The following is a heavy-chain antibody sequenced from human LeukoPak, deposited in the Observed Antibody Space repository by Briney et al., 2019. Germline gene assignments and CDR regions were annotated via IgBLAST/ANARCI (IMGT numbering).Heavy chain of an antibody. CDR2: IKQDGSEK. D-gene: IGHD6-6*01. Sequence: PGGSLRLSCAASGFPFSSYWMSWVRQAPGKGLEWVANIKQDGSEKYYVDSVKGRFTISRDNAKNSLYLQMNSLRAEDTAVYYCARAARRCAFDIWGQGTMVTVSS. CDR3: ARAARRCAFDI. CDR1: GFPFSSYW. J-gene: IGHJ3*02. V-gene: IGHV3-7*01.